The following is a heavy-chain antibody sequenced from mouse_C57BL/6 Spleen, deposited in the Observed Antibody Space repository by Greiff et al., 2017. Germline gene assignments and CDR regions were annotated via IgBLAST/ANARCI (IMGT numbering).Heavy chain of an antibody. CDR3: ARGEGAYGNYAY. J-gene: IGHJ3*01. D-gene: IGHD2-1*01. Sequence: VKLMESGAELVKPGASVKMSCKASGYTFTSYWITWVKQRPGQGLEWIGDIYPGSGSTNYNEKFKSKATLTVDTSSSTAYMQLSSLTSEDSAVYYCARGEGAYGNYAYWGQGTLVTVSA. V-gene: IGHV1-55*01. CDR2: IYPGSGST. CDR1: GYTFTSYW.